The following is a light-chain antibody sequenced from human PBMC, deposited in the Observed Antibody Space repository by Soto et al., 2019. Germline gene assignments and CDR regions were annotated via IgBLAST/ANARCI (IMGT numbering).Light chain of an antibody. CDR3: CSYAGSYTYV. CDR2: DVS. V-gene: IGLV2-11*01. Sequence: QSALTQPRSVSGSPGQSVTISCTGTSSDVGGYNYVSWYQQHPGKAPKLMIYDVSKRPSGVPDRFSGSKSGNTASLTISGLQAEDEADYYCCSYAGSYTYVFGHGTKLTVL. CDR1: SSDVGGYNY. J-gene: IGLJ1*01.